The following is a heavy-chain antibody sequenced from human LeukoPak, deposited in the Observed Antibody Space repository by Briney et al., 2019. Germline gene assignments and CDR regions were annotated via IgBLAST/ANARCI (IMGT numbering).Heavy chain of an antibody. D-gene: IGHD6-6*01. J-gene: IGHJ4*02. CDR3: GRAHSSSSI. Sequence: VASVTLSFNSSAATFSSYAISWVRQPHGQGLEWMGRIITILSIANYSKKFQSRVTITADKSTSTDYMELSSLRSEDKAAYYCGRAHSSSSIWGQGTLVTVSS. V-gene: IGHV1-69*04. CDR1: AATFSSYA. CDR2: IITILSIA.